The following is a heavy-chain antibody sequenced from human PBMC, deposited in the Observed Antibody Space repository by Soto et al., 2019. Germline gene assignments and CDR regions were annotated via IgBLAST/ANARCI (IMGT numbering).Heavy chain of an antibody. V-gene: IGHV1-18*01. CDR1: GYTFTTIR. J-gene: IGHJ5*01. D-gene: IGHD1-26*01. Sequence: QVQLVQSAAEVGKPGASVKVSCKASGYTFTTIRLSWVRPAPGQGLEWMGWIMPHNGDTQYAQKLQGRVTMTADNSKTTAYIEGRSLRPYDTAVFYFARDRSGWYDFWGQGTLVTVSS. CDR3: ARDRSGWYDF. CDR2: IMPHNGDT.